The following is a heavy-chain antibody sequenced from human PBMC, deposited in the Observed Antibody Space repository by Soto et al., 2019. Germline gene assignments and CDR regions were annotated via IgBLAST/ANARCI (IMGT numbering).Heavy chain of an antibody. CDR1: GGSIISGGYS. CDR3: ARDLMVRGVIITDYYYYYYGMDV. V-gene: IGHV4-30-2*05. CDR2: IYEGGNT. J-gene: IGHJ6*02. Sequence: SDTLSLPCAGSGGSIISGGYSWSWIRQPPGTGLQWIGHIYEGGNTYYTPSLESRVAISTDKSKNQFSLKLSSVTAADTAVYYCARDLMVRGVIITDYYYYYYGMDVWGQGTTVTVSS. D-gene: IGHD3-10*01.